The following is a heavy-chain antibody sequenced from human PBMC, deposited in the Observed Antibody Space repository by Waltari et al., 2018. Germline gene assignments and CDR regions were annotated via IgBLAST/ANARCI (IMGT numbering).Heavy chain of an antibody. CDR3: MKDLGVPAYFDC. D-gene: IGHD3-16*01. J-gene: IGHJ4*02. CDR1: GFTFSTYA. CDR2: ISGNGGRT. Sequence: EVQLVEPGVGLVQPGGSLRLSCSASGFTFSTYAMHWVRQAKGKGLEYVSGISGNGGRTYYADSVKGRFTISRDNSKNTLYIQMTSLRAEDTAVYYCMKDLGVPAYFDCWGQGTLVTVSS. V-gene: IGHV3-64D*08.